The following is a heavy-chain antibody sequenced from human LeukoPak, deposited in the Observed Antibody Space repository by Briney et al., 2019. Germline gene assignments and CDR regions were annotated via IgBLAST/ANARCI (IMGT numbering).Heavy chain of an antibody. CDR3: MAAAAGRVY. CDR2: IYYSGST. V-gene: IGHV4-61*05. Sequence: SETLSLTCAVPGGSISSNSYYWGWIRQPPGKGLEWIGYIYYSGSTNYNPSLKSRVTISVDTSKNQFSLKLSSVTAADTAVYYCMAAAAGRVYWGQGTLVTVSS. J-gene: IGHJ4*02. D-gene: IGHD6-13*01. CDR1: GGSISSNSYY.